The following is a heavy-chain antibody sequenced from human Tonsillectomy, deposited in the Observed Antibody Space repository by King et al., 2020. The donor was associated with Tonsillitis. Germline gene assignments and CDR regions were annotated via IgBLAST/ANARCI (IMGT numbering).Heavy chain of an antibody. D-gene: IGHD3-22*01. V-gene: IGHV3-23*04. J-gene: IGHJ3*01. CDR1: GFTFSNYA. Sequence: VQLVESGGGLVQPGGSLRLSCAASGFTFSNYAMSWVRQAPGKGLEWVSGISGSGLTIYYADSVKGRFTISRDKSKNTLYLHMNSLRAEDTATYYCAKDRDIVVAVGDLWGLGTMVAVSS. CDR2: ISGSGLTI. CDR3: AKDRDIVVAVGDL.